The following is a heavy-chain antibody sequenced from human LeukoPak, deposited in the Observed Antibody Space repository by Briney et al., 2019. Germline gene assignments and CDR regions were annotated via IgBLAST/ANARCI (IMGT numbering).Heavy chain of an antibody. CDR1: GTSFNNYF. J-gene: IGHJ4*02. Sequence: PSETLSLTCAVYGTSFNNYFWSWFRQSPGKRLEWIGEITHRGSTDFHPSLIPRATISLDTSKNQFSLTLTSMTAADAGVCYCARGRISPLVTVVRRKVPEFDSWGQGTLVTVSS. CDR2: ITHRGST. CDR3: ARGRISPLVTVVRRKVPEFDS. D-gene: IGHD3-10*02. V-gene: IGHV4-34*01.